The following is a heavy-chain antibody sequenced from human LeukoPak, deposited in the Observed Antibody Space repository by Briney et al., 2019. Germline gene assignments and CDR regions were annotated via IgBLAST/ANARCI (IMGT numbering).Heavy chain of an antibody. Sequence: ASVKVSCKASGGTFSSYAISWVRQAPGQGLEWMGGIIPIFGTANYAQKFQGRVTITADESTSTAYMELSSLRSEDTAVYYCARADCSSTSCYWGYYYGMDVWGQGTTVTVSS. CDR3: ARADCSSTSCYWGYYYGMDV. CDR1: GGTFSSYA. CDR2: IIPIFGTA. J-gene: IGHJ6*02. V-gene: IGHV1-69*01. D-gene: IGHD2-2*01.